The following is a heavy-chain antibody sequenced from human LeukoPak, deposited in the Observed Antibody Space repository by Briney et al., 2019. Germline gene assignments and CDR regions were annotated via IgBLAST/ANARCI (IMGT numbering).Heavy chain of an antibody. CDR3: ARQGSDSSGLTSHFHDY. J-gene: IGHJ4*02. Sequence: GGSLRLSCAASGFTFSSYAMHWVRQAPGKGLEWVAVISYDGSNKYYADSVKGRFTISRDNSKNTLYLQMNSLRAEDTAVYYCARQGSDSSGLTSHFHDYWGQGTLVTVSS. CDR1: GFTFSSYA. CDR2: ISYDGSNK. V-gene: IGHV3-30-3*01. D-gene: IGHD3-22*01.